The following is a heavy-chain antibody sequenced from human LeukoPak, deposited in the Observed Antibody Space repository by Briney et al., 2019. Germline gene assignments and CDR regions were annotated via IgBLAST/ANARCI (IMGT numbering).Heavy chain of an antibody. Sequence: GGSLRLSCAASGFTFDDYGMSWVRQAPGKGLEWVANIKQDGSEKYYVDSVKGRFTISRDNAKNSLYLQMNSLRAEDTAVYYCARDGITIFGVVIRGGFDYWGQGTLVTVSS. D-gene: IGHD3-3*01. J-gene: IGHJ4*02. V-gene: IGHV3-7*01. CDR2: IKQDGSEK. CDR3: ARDGITIFGVVIRGGFDY. CDR1: GFTFDDYG.